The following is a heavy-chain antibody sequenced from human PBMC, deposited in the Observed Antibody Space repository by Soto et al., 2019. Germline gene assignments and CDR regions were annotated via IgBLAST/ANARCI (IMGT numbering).Heavy chain of an antibody. CDR1: GGSFSGYY. J-gene: IGHJ4*02. CDR3: ARVNGSSWFYDY. V-gene: IGHV4-34*01. CDR2: INHSGST. Sequence: SETLSLTCAVYGGSFSGYYWSWIRQPPGKGLEWIGEINHSGSTNYNPSLKSRVTISVDTSKNQFSLKLSSVTAADTAVYYCARVNGSSWFYDYWGQGTLVTVS. D-gene: IGHD6-13*01.